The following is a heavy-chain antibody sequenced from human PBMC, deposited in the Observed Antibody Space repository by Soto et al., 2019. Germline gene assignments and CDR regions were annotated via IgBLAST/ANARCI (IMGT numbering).Heavy chain of an antibody. J-gene: IGHJ4*02. Sequence: EVQLVESGGGLVKSGGSLRLSCAGSGFTFSNAWMNWVRQAPGKGLEWVGRIKSKTDGGTTDYIAPVKGRFTISRDDSKNTVYLQMSSLKTEDTALYYCTTDHPLIYDGSCYDHWGQGTLVTVSS. CDR2: IKSKTDGGTT. CDR3: TTDHPLIYDGSCYDH. D-gene: IGHD3-22*01. V-gene: IGHV3-15*07. CDR1: GFTFSNAW.